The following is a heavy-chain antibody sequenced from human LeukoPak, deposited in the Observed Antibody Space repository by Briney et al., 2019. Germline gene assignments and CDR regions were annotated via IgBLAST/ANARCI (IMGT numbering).Heavy chain of an antibody. CDR2: IRGSGGGT. CDR1: GFTFNSYA. Sequence: GGSLRLSCAASGFTFNSYAMSWVRQAPGKGLEWVTAIRGSGGGTYYADSVKGRFTISRDNSKNTLYLQMNSLRDEDTALYYCAKAGIGVVGYFDYWGQGTLVTVSS. CDR3: AKAGIGVVGYFDY. V-gene: IGHV3-23*01. D-gene: IGHD6-19*01. J-gene: IGHJ4*02.